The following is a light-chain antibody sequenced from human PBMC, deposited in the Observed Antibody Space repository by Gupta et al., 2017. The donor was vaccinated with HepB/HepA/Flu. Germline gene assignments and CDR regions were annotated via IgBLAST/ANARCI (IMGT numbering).Light chain of an antibody. V-gene: IGKV1-39*01. J-gene: IGKJ2*01. Sequence: DIQMTQSPSSLSASVGDRVTITCRASQSISSYLNWYQQKPGKAPKLLIYAASSLQSGVPSRFSGSGYGTDFTLTISSRQPEDFATYYCQQSDSNPMYTFGQWTKLEIK. CDR1: QSISSY. CDR2: AAS. CDR3: QQSDSNPMYT.